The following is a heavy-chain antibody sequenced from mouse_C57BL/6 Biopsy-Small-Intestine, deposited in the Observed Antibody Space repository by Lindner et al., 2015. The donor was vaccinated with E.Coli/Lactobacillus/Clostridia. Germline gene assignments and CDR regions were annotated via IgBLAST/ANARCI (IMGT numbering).Heavy chain of an antibody. CDR2: IIPIFGTA. CDR3: ARAYRGYSSGWYYYYGMDV. V-gene: IGHV1-81*01. CDR1: GGTFSSYA. Sequence: SVKVSCKASGGTFSSYAISWVLQAPGQGLEWMGGIIPIFGTANYAQKFQGRVTITADESTSTAYMELSSLRSEDTAVYYCARAYRGYSSGWYYYYGMDVWGQGTTVTVSS. J-gene: IGHJ1*01. D-gene: IGHD1-1*01.